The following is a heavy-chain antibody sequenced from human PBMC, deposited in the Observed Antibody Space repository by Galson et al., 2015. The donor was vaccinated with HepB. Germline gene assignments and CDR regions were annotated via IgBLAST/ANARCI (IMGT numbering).Heavy chain of an antibody. Sequence: SVKVSCKASGFSFSSYDINWVRQATGQGLEWMGWMSPKSGNTGYAQKFKGRVTMTRDTSISTAYMELSRLRSEDTAVYYCVRGPAGNDTSGYFDFWGQGTLVTVSS. CDR3: VRGPAGNDTSGYFDF. J-gene: IGHJ4*02. CDR1: GFSFSSYD. V-gene: IGHV1-8*01. D-gene: IGHD3-22*01. CDR2: MSPKSGNT.